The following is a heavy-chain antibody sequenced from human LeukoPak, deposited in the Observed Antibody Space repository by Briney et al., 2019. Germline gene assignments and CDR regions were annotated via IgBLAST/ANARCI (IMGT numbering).Heavy chain of an antibody. Sequence: GGSLRLSCAASGFTFGSYAMSWVRQAPGKGLEWVANIKQDGSEKYYVDSVKGRFTISRDNAKNSLYLQMNSLRAEDTAVYYCARGTIAAAGYYYFDYWGQGTQVTVSS. J-gene: IGHJ4*02. CDR2: IKQDGSEK. V-gene: IGHV3-7*04. CDR3: ARGTIAAAGYYYFDY. CDR1: GFTFGSYA. D-gene: IGHD6-13*01.